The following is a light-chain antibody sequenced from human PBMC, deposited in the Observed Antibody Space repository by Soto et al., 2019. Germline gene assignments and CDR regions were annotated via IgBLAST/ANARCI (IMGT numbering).Light chain of an antibody. Sequence: QSALTQSPSASGSPGQSVTISCTGTSSDIGGYNSVSWYQQHPGKAPKVMIYDVSKRPSGVPDRFSGSKSGNTAPLTVSALQAEDEADYYCAAWDDSLGAVVFGGGTKLTVL. V-gene: IGLV2-8*01. CDR1: SSDIGGYNS. CDR2: DVS. CDR3: AAWDDSLGAVV. J-gene: IGLJ2*01.